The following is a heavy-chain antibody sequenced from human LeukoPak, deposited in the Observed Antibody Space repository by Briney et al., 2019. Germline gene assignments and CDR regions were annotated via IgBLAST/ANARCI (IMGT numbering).Heavy chain of an antibody. J-gene: IGHJ4*02. CDR1: GYTFTNYG. D-gene: IGHD3-22*01. Sequence: ASVKVSSKASGYTFTNYGISWVRQAPGQGREWMGWISAYTGNTNYAQNFQGRVTMTTDTSTSTAFMELRSLRSDDTAVYYCARSGVGYFYDNTGYYPLDYWGQGTLVTVSS. CDR3: ARSGVGYFYDNTGYYPLDY. CDR2: ISAYTGNT. V-gene: IGHV1-18*01.